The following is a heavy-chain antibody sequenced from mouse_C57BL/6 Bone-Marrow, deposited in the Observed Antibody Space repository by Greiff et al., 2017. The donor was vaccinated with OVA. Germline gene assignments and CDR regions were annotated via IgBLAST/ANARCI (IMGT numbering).Heavy chain of an antibody. D-gene: IGHD2-4*01. CDR1: GFTFSDYY. CDR3: ARARLQSYWYFDV. V-gene: IGHV5-16*01. J-gene: IGHJ1*03. CDR2: INYDGSST. Sequence: EVKLVESEGGLVQPGSSMKLSCTASGFTFSDYYMAWVRQVPEKGLEWVANINYDGSSTYYLDSLKSRFIISRDNAKNILYLQMSSLKSEDTATYYCARARLQSYWYFDVWGTGTTVTVSS.